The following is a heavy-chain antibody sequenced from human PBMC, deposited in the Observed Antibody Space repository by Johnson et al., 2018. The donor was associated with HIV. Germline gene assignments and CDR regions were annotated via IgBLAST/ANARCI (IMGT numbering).Heavy chain of an antibody. Sequence: QVQLVESGGGVVRPGGSLRLSCAASGFTFNRYAIHWVRQAPNKGLEWVAVISYDGIYKYYADSVKGRFTISRDNSKNTLYLQMNSLRAEDTAVYYCARDYSGSYWSHAFDIWGQGTMVTVSS. CDR3: ARDYSGSYWSHAFDI. CDR2: ISYDGIYK. CDR1: GFTFNRYA. D-gene: IGHD1-26*01. V-gene: IGHV3-30*04. J-gene: IGHJ3*02.